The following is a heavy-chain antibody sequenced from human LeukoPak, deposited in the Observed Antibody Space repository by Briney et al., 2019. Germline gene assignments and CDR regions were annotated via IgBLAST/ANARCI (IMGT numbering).Heavy chain of an antibody. CDR3: ARTYYDFWSXYKYYFDY. CDR1: GYTFTGYY. V-gene: IGHV1-2*02. Sequence: ASVKVSCKASGYTFTGYYMHWVRQAPGQGLEWMEWINPNSGGTNYAQKFQGRVTMTRDTSISTAYMELSRLRSDDTAVYYCARTYYDFWSXYKYYFDYWGQGTLVTVS. CDR2: INPNSGGT. D-gene: IGHD3-3*01. J-gene: IGHJ4*02.